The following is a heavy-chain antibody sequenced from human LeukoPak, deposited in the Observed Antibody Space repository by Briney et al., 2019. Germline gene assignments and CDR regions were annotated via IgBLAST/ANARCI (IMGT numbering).Heavy chain of an antibody. D-gene: IGHD1-26*01. J-gene: IGHJ5*02. Sequence: ASVKVSCKASGFTFTTYYIHWVRQAPGQGLEWMGVINPTGNGRIYAQKFQGRVTMTRDTATSTAYMELGSLRSEDTAVYFCARDNSRREGGTTFWWFDPWGQGTLVTVSS. V-gene: IGHV1-46*01. CDR3: ARDNSRREGGTTFWWFDP. CDR2: INPTGNGR. CDR1: GFTFTTYY.